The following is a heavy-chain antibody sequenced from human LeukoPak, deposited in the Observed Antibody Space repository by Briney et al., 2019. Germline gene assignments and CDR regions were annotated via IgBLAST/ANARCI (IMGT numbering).Heavy chain of an antibody. V-gene: IGHV3-66*01. D-gene: IGHD3-22*01. Sequence: GGSLRLSCAASGFTFSSYSMNWVRQAPGKGLEWVSVIYSGGSTYYADSVKGRFTISRDNSKNTLYLQMNSLRAEDTAVYYCARAPGWNSGSSGYSDYWGQGTLVTVSS. CDR3: ARAPGWNSGSSGYSDY. CDR1: GFTFSSYS. CDR2: IYSGGST. J-gene: IGHJ4*02.